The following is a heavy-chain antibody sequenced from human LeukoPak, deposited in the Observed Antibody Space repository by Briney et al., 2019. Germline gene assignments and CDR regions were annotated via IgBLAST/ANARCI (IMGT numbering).Heavy chain of an antibody. CDR3: ARSKAGGY. J-gene: IGHJ4*02. Sequence: GGSLRLSCVVSGFNFSNYWMSWVRQAPGKGLECVANIDQEGGEQNYVDSVKGRFSISRDNAKTSVYLQMNSLKVEDTAFYYCARSKAGGYWGQGTLVTVSS. CDR2: IDQEGGEQ. CDR1: GFNFSNYW. D-gene: IGHD3-10*01. V-gene: IGHV3-7*01.